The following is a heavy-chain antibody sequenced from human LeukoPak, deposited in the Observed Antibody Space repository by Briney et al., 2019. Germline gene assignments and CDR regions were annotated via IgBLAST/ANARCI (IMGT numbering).Heavy chain of an antibody. V-gene: IGHV3-30*18. CDR1: RFTFSSFG. D-gene: IGHD2-2*01. CDR3: AKSASSYCSGISCLKYYFDY. CDR2: ISYDGSNE. Sequence: GRSLRLSCAASRFTFSSFGMHWVRQAPGKGLEWVAVISYDGSNEYYADSVKGRFTISRDNSKNTLYLQMNSLRAADTAVYYCAKSASSYCSGISCLKYYFDYWGQGTLVTVSS. J-gene: IGHJ4*02.